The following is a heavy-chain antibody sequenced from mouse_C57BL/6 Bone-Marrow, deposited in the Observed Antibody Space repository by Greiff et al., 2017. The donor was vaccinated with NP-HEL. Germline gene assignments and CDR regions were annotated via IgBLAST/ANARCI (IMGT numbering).Heavy chain of an antibody. CDR2: ISDGGRYT. D-gene: IGHD3-2*02. CDR3: ARDWPAQALYFDY. V-gene: IGHV5-4*01. Sequence: EVMLVESGGGLVKPGGSLKLSCAASGFTFSSYAMSWVRQTPEKRLEWVATISDGGRYTYYPDNVKGRFTIARDNAKNNLYLQMSHLKSEDTAMYYCARDWPAQALYFDYWGQGTTLTVSS. CDR1: GFTFSSYA. J-gene: IGHJ2*01.